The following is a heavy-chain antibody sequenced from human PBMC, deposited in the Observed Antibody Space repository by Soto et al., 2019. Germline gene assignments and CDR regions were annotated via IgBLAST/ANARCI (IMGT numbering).Heavy chain of an antibody. Sequence: PGGSLRLSCDASGFTFSSYWFHWVRQVPGKGLVWVSRTNQHETIIDYADFVKGRFTISRDNAKNTLYLEMDSLRVEDTAVYYCTRDIGGRGTLWGPGTLVTVSS. CDR1: GFTFSSYW. CDR2: TNQHETII. CDR3: TRDIGGRGTL. D-gene: IGHD3-16*01. J-gene: IGHJ4*02. V-gene: IGHV3-74*01.